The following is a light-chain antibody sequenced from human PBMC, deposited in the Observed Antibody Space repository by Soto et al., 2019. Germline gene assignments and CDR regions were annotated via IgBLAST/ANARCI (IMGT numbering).Light chain of an antibody. J-gene: IGLJ2*01. CDR3: ETWHSNTRV. CDR1: SGHSSYI. Sequence: QLVLTQSSSASASLGSSVKLTCTLSSGHSSYIIAWHQQQPGKAPRYLMKLEGSGSYNKGSGVPDRFSGSSSGADRYLTISDLHSEDEADYYCETWHSNTRVFGGGTKLTVL. CDR2: LEGSGSY. V-gene: IGLV4-60*03.